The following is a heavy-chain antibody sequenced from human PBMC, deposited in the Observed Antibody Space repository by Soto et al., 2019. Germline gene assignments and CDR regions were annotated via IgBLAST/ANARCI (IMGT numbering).Heavy chain of an antibody. D-gene: IGHD3-22*01. CDR3: ARERNYDSSGYSYYHGRDV. V-gene: IGHV4-31*03. Sequence: QVQLQESGPGLVKPSQTLSLPCTVSGGSISSGGYYWSWIRQHPGKGLEWIGYIYYSGSTYYNPALKSRVTTSVDTSKNQFSLKLSSGTAADTAVYYCARERNYDSSGYSYYHGRDVWGQGTTITVSS. J-gene: IGHJ6*02. CDR2: IYYSGST. CDR1: GGSISSGGYY.